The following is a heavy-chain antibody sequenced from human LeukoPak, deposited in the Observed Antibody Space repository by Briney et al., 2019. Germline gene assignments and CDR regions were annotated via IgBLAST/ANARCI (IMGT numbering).Heavy chain of an antibody. CDR3: ARGSSSGFDY. CDR1: GFTFSSYS. J-gene: IGHJ4*02. V-gene: IGHV3-48*02. CDR2: ITSSSTI. D-gene: IGHD6-19*01. Sequence: GGSLRLSCAASGFTFSSYSMNWVRQAPGKGLEWVSYITSSSTIYYADSVKGRFTISRDNAKNSLYLQMNSLRDEDTAAYYCARGSSSGFDYWGQGTLVTVSS.